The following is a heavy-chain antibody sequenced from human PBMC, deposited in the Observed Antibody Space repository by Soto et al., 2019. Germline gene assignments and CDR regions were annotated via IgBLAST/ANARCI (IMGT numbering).Heavy chain of an antibody. J-gene: IGHJ6*03. V-gene: IGHV4-59*08. CDR1: GGSISSYY. D-gene: IGHD6-13*01. CDR2: IYYSGST. Sequence: ETLSLTCTVSGGSISSYYWSWIRQPPGKGLEWIGYIYYSGSTNYNPSFKSRVTISVYSSKIQFSLKLSCVTAADTAVYYFARLGGDSRGGYYYYYYMDVWGKGTTVTVSS. CDR3: ARLGGDSRGGYYYYYYMDV.